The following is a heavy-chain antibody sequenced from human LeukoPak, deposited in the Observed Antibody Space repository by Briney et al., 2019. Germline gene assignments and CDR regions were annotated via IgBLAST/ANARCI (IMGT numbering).Heavy chain of an antibody. J-gene: IGHJ4*02. Sequence: GASVKVSCKASGYTFTSYDINWVRQATGQGLEWMGWMNPNSGNTGYAQKFQGRVTITRNTSISTAYMELSSLRSEDTAVYYCARVPGYCSSTSCLDFDYWGQGTLVTVSS. CDR1: GYTFTSYD. CDR3: ARVPGYCSSTSCLDFDY. D-gene: IGHD2-2*01. V-gene: IGHV1-8*03. CDR2: MNPNSGNT.